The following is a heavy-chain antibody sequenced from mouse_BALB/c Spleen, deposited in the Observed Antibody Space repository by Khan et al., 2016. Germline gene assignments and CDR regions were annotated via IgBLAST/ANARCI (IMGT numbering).Heavy chain of an antibody. CDR1: GFTFSNYW. CDR2: IRLKSNNYAT. CDR3: TKRDYYYAMDY. Sequence: EVKLEESGGGLVQPGGSMKLSCVASGFTFSNYWMNWVRQSPEKGLEWVAEIRLKSNNYATHYAESVKGRFTISRDDSKSNVYLQMNNLRAEDTGMYYCTKRDYYYAMDYWGQGTSVTVSS. J-gene: IGHJ4*01. D-gene: IGHD2-13*01. V-gene: IGHV6-6*02.